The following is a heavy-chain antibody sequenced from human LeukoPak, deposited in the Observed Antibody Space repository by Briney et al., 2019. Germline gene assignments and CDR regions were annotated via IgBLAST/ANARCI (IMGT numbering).Heavy chain of an antibody. Sequence: PGGSLRLSCAASGFTFSSYAMSWGRQAPGKGLEGGSAISGSGGSTYYADSVKGRFTISRDNSKNTLSLQLNSLRAEDTAVYYCAKGGDIVVVVAAGNAFDYWGQGTLVTVSS. CDR3: AKGGDIVVVVAAGNAFDY. V-gene: IGHV3-23*01. CDR2: ISGSGGST. J-gene: IGHJ4*02. CDR1: GFTFSSYA. D-gene: IGHD2-15*01.